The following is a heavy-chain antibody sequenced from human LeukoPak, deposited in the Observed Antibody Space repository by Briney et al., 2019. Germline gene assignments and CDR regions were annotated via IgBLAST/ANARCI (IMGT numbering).Heavy chain of an antibody. CDR1: GFTFSSYA. CDR2: ISGSGGST. D-gene: IGHD3-22*01. Sequence: GGSLRLSCAASGFTFSSYAMSWVRQAPGKGLEWVSAISGSGGSTYYADSVKGRFTISRDNSKNTLYLQMNSLKTEDTAVYYCTTDGRYYDSSGYYPMDYWGQGTLVTVSS. J-gene: IGHJ4*02. V-gene: IGHV3-23*01. CDR3: TTDGRYYDSSGYYPMDY.